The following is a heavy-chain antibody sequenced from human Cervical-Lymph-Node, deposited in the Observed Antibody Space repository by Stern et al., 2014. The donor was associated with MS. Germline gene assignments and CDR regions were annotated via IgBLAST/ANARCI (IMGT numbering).Heavy chain of an antibody. CDR2: IIPIFGTP. CDR3: ASPSTVTVGAMDV. Sequence: VQLVQSGAEVKKPGSSVKVSCKASGDTFSTSAINWMRQAPGQGLEWMGGIIPIFGTPNSAQNFPGRVPINDDDFTSTAYLYLDSLRSEDTAVYYCASPSTVTVGAMDVWGQGTTVTVSS. J-gene: IGHJ6*02. V-gene: IGHV1-69*01. CDR1: GDTFSTSA. D-gene: IGHD4-17*01.